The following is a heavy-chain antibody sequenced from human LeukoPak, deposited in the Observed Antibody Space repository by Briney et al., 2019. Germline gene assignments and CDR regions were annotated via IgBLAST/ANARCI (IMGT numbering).Heavy chain of an antibody. V-gene: IGHV3-23*01. D-gene: IGHD3-3*01. CDR3: AKSTYDLFDY. J-gene: IGHJ4*02. CDR2: ISDSGGST. CDR1: GFTFSSYA. Sequence: GGSLRLSCAASGFTFSSYAMNWVRQAPGKGPEWVSGISDSGGSTQYVDSVKGRFTISRDNSKNTLHLQMNSLRVEDTAVYYCAKSTYDLFDYWGQGTLVTVSS.